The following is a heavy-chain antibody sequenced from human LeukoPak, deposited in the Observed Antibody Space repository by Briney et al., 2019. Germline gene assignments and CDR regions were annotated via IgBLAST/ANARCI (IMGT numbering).Heavy chain of an antibody. Sequence: ASVKVSCKASGYTFTSYYMHWVRQAPGQGVEWMGIINPSGGSTSYAQKFQGRVTMTRDTSTSTVYMELSSLRSEDTAVYYCARYCSSTSCYGYYYGMDVWGKGTPVTVSS. D-gene: IGHD2-2*01. J-gene: IGHJ6*04. CDR2: INPSGGST. CDR3: ARYCSSTSCYGYYYGMDV. V-gene: IGHV1-46*01. CDR1: GYTFTSYY.